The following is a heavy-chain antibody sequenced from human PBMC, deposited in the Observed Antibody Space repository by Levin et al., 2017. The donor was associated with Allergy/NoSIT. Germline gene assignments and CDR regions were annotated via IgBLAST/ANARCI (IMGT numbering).Heavy chain of an antibody. CDR3: ARGRYCSSSSCSRRDWFDP. J-gene: IGHJ5*02. CDR1: GFTFSSYW. Sequence: QSGGSLRLSCAASGFTFSSYWMHWVRQAPGKGLVWVSHINSDESTTSYADSVKGRFTISRDNAMNTLYLQMSSLRVDDTAVYYCARGRYCSSSSCSRRDWFDPWGHGTLVTVSS. CDR2: INSDESTT. V-gene: IGHV3-74*01. D-gene: IGHD2-2*01.